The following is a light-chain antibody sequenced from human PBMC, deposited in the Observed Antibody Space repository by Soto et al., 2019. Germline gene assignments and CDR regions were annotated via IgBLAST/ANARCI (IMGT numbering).Light chain of an antibody. Sequence: QSVLTQSPSVSEAPRQRVTISCSGSSSNFGNNAVKWYQQVPGKAPKLLIYYDDLLPPGVSDLFSGSKSGTSVSLAISGLQSEDEADYYCEAWDDSLNGYVFGPGTKLTVL. CDR2: YDD. CDR1: SSNFGNNA. J-gene: IGLJ1*01. CDR3: EAWDDSLNGYV. V-gene: IGLV1-36*01.